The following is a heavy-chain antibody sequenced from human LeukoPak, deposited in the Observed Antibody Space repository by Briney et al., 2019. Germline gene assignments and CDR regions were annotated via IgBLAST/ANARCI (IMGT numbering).Heavy chain of an antibody. D-gene: IGHD4-17*01. V-gene: IGHV4-4*02. CDR3: ARNGDLCIDY. Sequence: SETLSLTCAVSGDSISSNNWWSWVRQPPGKGLEWIGEIYHSGSTAYNPSLRSRVTISVDRSENQFSLKLSSVTAADTAVYYCARNGDLCIDYWGQGTLVTVSS. CDR2: IYHSGST. CDR1: GDSISSNNW. J-gene: IGHJ4*02.